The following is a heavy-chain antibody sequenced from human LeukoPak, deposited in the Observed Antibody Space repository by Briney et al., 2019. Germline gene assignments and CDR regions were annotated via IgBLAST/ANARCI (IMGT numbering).Heavy chain of an antibody. Sequence: ASVKVSCKASGYTFTSYDINWVRQATGQGLEWMGWINPNSGGTNYAQKFQGRVTMTRDTSISTAYMELSRLRSDDTAVYYCARDFDCGGDCSGLDYWGQGTLVTVSS. CDR2: INPNSGGT. CDR1: GYTFTSYD. V-gene: IGHV1-2*02. D-gene: IGHD2-21*01. CDR3: ARDFDCGGDCSGLDY. J-gene: IGHJ4*02.